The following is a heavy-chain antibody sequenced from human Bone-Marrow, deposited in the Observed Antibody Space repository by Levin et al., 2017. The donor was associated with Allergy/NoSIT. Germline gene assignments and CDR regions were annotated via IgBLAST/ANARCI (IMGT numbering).Heavy chain of an antibody. CDR3: ARVQSGYDLWGFDY. D-gene: IGHD5-12*01. J-gene: IGHJ4*02. CDR1: GFTFSSYW. CDR2: IKIVGTEN. Sequence: PGGSLRLSCVGSGFTFSSYWMTWVRRAPGKGLEWVASIKIVGTENSYVDSVKGRFTISRDNAKNSLYLQMNSLRVDDTAVYYCARVQSGYDLWGFDYWGQGTLVTVSS. V-gene: IGHV3-7*01.